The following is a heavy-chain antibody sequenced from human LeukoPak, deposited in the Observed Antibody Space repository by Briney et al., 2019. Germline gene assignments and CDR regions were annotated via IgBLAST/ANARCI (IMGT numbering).Heavy chain of an antibody. D-gene: IGHD2-15*01. J-gene: IGHJ4*02. V-gene: IGHV3-7*04. Sequence: GGSLRPSCAASGFTFSSYWVSWVRQAPGKGLEWVANIKQDGSEKYYVDSVKGRFTISRDNAKNSLYLQMNSLRAEDTAVYYCARGYCSGGSCFDYWGQGTLVTVSS. CDR3: ARGYCSGGSCFDY. CDR2: IKQDGSEK. CDR1: GFTFSSYW.